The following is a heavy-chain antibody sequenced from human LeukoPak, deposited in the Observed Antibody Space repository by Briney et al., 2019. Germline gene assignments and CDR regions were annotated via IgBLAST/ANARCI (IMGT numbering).Heavy chain of an antibody. Sequence: GESLKISCKGSGYSFTSYWIGWVRQVPGKGLEWMGIIYPGDSDTRYSPSFQGQVTISADKSISTAYLQWSSLKASDTAMYYCARFLRGYGDYDYFDYWGQGTLVTVSS. V-gene: IGHV5-51*01. D-gene: IGHD4-17*01. CDR1: GYSFTSYW. CDR2: IYPGDSDT. J-gene: IGHJ4*02. CDR3: ARFLRGYGDYDYFDY.